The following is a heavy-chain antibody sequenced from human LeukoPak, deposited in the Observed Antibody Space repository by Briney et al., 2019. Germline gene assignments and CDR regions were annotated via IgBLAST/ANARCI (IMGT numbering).Heavy chain of an antibody. D-gene: IGHD6-13*01. Sequence: ASVKVSCKASGYTFASYGISWVRQAPGQGLEWMGWISAYNGNTNYAQKLQGRVTMTTDTSTSTAYMELRSLRSDDTAVYYCARDGSYSSSWWSGAFDIWGQGTMVTVSS. CDR1: GYTFASYG. V-gene: IGHV1-18*01. J-gene: IGHJ3*02. CDR3: ARDGSYSSSWWSGAFDI. CDR2: ISAYNGNT.